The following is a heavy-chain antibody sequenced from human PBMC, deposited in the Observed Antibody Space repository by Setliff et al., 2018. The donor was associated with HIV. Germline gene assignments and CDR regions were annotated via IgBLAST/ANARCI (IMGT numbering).Heavy chain of an antibody. CDR2: IYENDYT. Sequence: SETLSLTCIVSGGSMNNYYWNWVRQTPGKGLEWIGYIYENDYTHYTVSLRSRVTMTADTSISTAYMELTSLRSGDTAVYFCAIPHYYESSTPPYWWGQGTLVTVSS. D-gene: IGHD3-22*01. J-gene: IGHJ4*02. CDR3: AIPHYYESSTPPYW. V-gene: IGHV4-59*03. CDR1: GGSMNNYY.